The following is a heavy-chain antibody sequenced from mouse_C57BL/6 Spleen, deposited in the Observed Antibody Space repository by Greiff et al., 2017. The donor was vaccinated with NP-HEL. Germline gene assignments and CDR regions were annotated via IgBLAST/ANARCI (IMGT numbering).Heavy chain of an antibody. CDR3: ARKWSYYDYDGGYFDY. V-gene: IGHV14-2*01. D-gene: IGHD2-4*01. CDR2: IDPEDGET. CDR1: GFNIKDYY. Sequence: EVQLQQSGAELVKPGASVKLSCTASGFNIKDYYMHWVKQRTEQGLEWIGRIDPEDGETKYAPKFQGKATITADTSSNTAYLQRSSLTSEDTAVYYCARKWSYYDYDGGYFDYWGQGTTLTVSS. J-gene: IGHJ2*01.